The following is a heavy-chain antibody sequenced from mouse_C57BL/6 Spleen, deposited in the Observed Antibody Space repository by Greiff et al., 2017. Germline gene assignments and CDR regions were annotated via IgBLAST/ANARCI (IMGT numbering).Heavy chain of an antibody. CDR1: GYTFTSYW. J-gene: IGHJ1*03. CDR2: IDPSDSYT. CDR3: ARCRGSSYGYFDV. D-gene: IGHD1-1*01. Sequence: QVHVKQPGAELVRPGTSVKLSCKASGYTFTSYWMHWVKQRPGQGLEWIGVIDPSDSYTNYNQKFKGKATLTVDTSSSTAYMQLSSLTSEDSAVYYCARCRGSSYGYFDVWGTGTTVTVSS. V-gene: IGHV1-59*01.